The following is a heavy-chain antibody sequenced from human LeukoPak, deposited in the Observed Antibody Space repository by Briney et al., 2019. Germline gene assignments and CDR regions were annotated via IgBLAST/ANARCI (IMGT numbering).Heavy chain of an antibody. CDR2: IYYSGST. CDR3: ARGAAVAGTYYLDY. D-gene: IGHD6-19*01. V-gene: IGHV4-59*01. J-gene: IGHJ4*02. Sequence: SETLSLTCTVSGRSISSYYWNWIRQPPGKGLEWIGYIYYSGSTNYNPSLKSRVTISVDTSKNQFSLKLSSVTAADTAVYYCARGAAVAGTYYLDYWGQGIMFTVSS. CDR1: GRSISSYY.